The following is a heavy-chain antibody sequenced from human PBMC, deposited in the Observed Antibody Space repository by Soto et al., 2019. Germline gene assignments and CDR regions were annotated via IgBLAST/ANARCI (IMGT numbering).Heavy chain of an antibody. CDR3: ARVSATGTRWFDP. V-gene: IGHV4-31*03. CDR2: ISHKGNS. J-gene: IGHJ5*02. D-gene: IGHD3-10*01. Sequence: TLSLTYTVSGVSTNSGAYYWGWVRQPPGKCLEWIGYISHKGNSYNNPSLKSRVTISLETSKNQFSLNLTSVTAADTAVYYCARVSATGTRWFDPWGQGTLVTVSS. CDR1: GVSTNSGAYY.